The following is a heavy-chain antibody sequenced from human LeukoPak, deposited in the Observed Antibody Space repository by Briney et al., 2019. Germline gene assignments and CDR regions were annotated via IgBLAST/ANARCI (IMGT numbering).Heavy chain of an antibody. V-gene: IGHV4-39*01. D-gene: IGHD3-10*01. CDR2: IYYSGTT. CDR1: SGSISSTAYY. Sequence: PSETLSLTCTVSSGSISSTAYYWARIRQPPGRGLEWIATIYYSGTTYYNPSLESRVTISVDTSKNQFSLKLSSVTAAATSVYYCSRQRVRGTYYYAMDVWGQGTTVTVSS. J-gene: IGHJ6*02. CDR3: SRQRVRGTYYYAMDV.